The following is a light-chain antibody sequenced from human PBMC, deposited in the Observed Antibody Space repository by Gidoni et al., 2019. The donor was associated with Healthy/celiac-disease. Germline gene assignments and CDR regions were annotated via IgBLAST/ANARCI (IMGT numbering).Light chain of an antibody. V-gene: IGKV3-11*01. CDR1: QSVSSY. CDR3: QQRSNWPRT. CDR2: DAS. Sequence: EIVLTQSPATLSLSPGERATLSCRASQSVSSYLAWYQQKPGQAPRLLIYDASHRATGIPARFSGSGSGTDFTLPISSLEPADFAVYYCQQRSNWPRTFGQGTKVEIK. J-gene: IGKJ1*01.